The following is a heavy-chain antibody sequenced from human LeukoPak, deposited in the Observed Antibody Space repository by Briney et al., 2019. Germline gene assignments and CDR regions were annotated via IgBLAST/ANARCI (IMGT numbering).Heavy chain of an antibody. CDR3: ASAYGSGSDIDY. CDR1: GGSISSYY. CDR2: IYYSGST. Sequence: PSETLSLTCTVSGGSISSYYWSWIRQPPGKALEWIGYIYYSGSTNYNPSLKSRVTISVDTSKNQFSLKLSSVTAADTAVYYCASAYGSGSDIDYWGQGTLVTVSS. D-gene: IGHD3-10*01. J-gene: IGHJ4*02. V-gene: IGHV4-59*08.